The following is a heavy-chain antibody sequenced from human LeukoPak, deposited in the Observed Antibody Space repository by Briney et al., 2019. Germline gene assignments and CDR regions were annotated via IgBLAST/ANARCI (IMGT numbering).Heavy chain of an antibody. Sequence: GGSLRLSCAASGFTFSSYGMSWVRQAPGKGLEWVSAISGSGGSTYYADSVKGRFTISRDNSKNTLYLQMNSLRAEDTAVYYCAKVWLVQDYFDYWGQGTLVTVSS. CDR1: GFTFSSYG. J-gene: IGHJ4*02. D-gene: IGHD6-19*01. V-gene: IGHV3-23*01. CDR3: AKVWLVQDYFDY. CDR2: ISGSGGST.